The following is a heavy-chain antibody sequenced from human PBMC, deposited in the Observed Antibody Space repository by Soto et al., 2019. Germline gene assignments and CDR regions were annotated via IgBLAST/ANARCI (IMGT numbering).Heavy chain of an antibody. J-gene: IGHJ4*02. V-gene: IGHV3-23*01. CDR2: ISGSGGST. CDR1: GFTFSSYA. Sequence: HPGGSLRLSCAASGFTFSSYAMSWVRQAPGKGLEWVSAISGSGGSTYYADSVKGRFTISRDNFKNTLYLQMNSLRAEDTAVYYCARESEDLTSNFDYWGRGTLVTVSS. CDR3: ARESEDLTSNFDY.